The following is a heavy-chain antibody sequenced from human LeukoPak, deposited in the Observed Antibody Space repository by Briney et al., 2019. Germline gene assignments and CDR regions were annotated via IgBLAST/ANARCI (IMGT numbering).Heavy chain of an antibody. J-gene: IGHJ5*02. CDR2: ISSSSSTI. CDR3: ARVGRGMQFVRGWTFDP. CDR1: GFTFSSYS. V-gene: IGHV3-48*01. Sequence: HPGGSLRLSCAASGFTFSSYSMKWVRQAPGKGLEWVSYISSSSSTIYYADSVKGRFTISRDNANNSLYLQMNSLRAEDTAVYYCARVGRGMQFVRGWTFDPWGQGTLVTVSS. D-gene: IGHD3-10*02.